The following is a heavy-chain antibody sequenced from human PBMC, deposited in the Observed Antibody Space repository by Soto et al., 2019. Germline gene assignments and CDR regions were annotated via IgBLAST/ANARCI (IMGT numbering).Heavy chain of an antibody. CDR2: ISPGGGSP. CDR1: GFTFSSYA. CDR3: VRHPAAASFVF. D-gene: IGHD6-25*01. Sequence: GGSLRLSCAASGFTFSSYAMNWVRQAPGKGLEWVSAISPGGGSPYYTDSVKGRFTISRDNSKNTLYLQMNSLRAEDTAVYYCVRHPAAASFVFWGPGPLVTVSS. V-gene: IGHV3-23*01. J-gene: IGHJ4*02.